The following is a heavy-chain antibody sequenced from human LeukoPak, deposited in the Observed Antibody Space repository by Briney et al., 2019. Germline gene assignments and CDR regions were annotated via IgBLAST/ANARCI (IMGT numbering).Heavy chain of an antibody. Sequence: GVSVTLLCSPCRLIFRRSAMPWVRHGTGRGLEFVASIIYSGGHTFYAHCVKGRFTIPRDNSKHTMYPQMNSLRAEDTALYYCAKDGRYYDGGEHVYCFYSWGQGTLVTVSS. CDR2: IIYSGGHT. J-gene: IGHJ4*02. CDR3: AKDGRYYDGGEHVYCFYS. CDR1: RLIFRRSA. D-gene: IGHD2-21*01. V-gene: IGHV3-23*01.